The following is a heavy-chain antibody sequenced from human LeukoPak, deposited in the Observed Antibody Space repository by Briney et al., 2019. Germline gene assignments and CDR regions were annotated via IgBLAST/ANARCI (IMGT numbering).Heavy chain of an antibody. V-gene: IGHV5-51*01. CDR3: ARHPDYEPFDY. D-gene: IGHD4-17*01. Sequence: GESLKISCKGSGYSLTNYWIGWVRQMPGKGLEWMGIIYPGDSDTRYSPSFQGQVTISADKSITTAYLQWSSLKASDTAMYYCARHPDYEPFDYWGQGTLVTVSS. J-gene: IGHJ4*02. CDR1: GYSLTNYW. CDR2: IYPGDSDT.